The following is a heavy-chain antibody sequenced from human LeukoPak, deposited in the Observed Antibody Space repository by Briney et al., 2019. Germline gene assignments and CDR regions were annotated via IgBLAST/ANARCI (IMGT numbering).Heavy chain of an antibody. CDR2: ISRGGDSP. Sequence: GGSLRLSCAASGFTFSSYAMSWVRQAPGKGLQWVSAISRGGDSPYYADSVKGRFTISRDNSRNTLYLQMNSLRAEDTAIYYCAKEVYGLGPYYLDYWGQGTLVTVSS. V-gene: IGHV3-23*01. CDR3: AKEVYGLGPYYLDY. CDR1: GFTFSSYA. D-gene: IGHD3-10*01. J-gene: IGHJ4*02.